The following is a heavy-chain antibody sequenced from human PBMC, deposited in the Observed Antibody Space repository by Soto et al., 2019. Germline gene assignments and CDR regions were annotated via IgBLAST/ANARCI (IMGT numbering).Heavy chain of an antibody. CDR1: GYSFTSYW. V-gene: IGHV5-51*01. J-gene: IGHJ6*03. CDR2: IYPGDSDT. D-gene: IGHD3-10*01. Sequence: GESLKISCKGSGYSFTSYWIGWVRQMPGKGLEWMGIIYPGDSDTRYSPSFQGQVTISADKSISTAYLQWSSLKASDTAMYYCARSPSSVGWFGELYPSVRYYYYMDVWGKGTTVTVSS. CDR3: ARSPSSVGWFGELYPSVRYYYYMDV.